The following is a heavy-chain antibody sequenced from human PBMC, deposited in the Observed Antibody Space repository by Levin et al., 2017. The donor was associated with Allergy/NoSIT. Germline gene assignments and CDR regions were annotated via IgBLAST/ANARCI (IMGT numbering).Heavy chain of an antibody. CDR2: IYPGDSDT. CDR3: ARLRDWLPQYYFDY. J-gene: IGHJ4*02. D-gene: IGHD3/OR15-3a*01. V-gene: IGHV5-51*01. Sequence: GESLKISCKGSGYSFTGYWIAWVRQMPGKGLEWMGIIYPGDSDTRYSPSFQGQVTMSADRSISTAYLQWSSLKASDTAMYYCARLRDWLPQYYFDYWGQGTLVTVSS. CDR1: GYSFTGYW.